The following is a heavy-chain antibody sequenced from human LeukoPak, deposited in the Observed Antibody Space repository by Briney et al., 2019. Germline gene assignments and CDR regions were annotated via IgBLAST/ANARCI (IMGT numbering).Heavy chain of an antibody. CDR2: INPNSGGT. CDR1: GYTFTGYY. CDR3: ARDTAGGWYESNPYFDY. Sequence: GASVKVSCKASGYTFTGYYMHWVRQAPGQGLEWMGWINPNSGGTNYAQKFQGWVTMTRDTSISTAYMELSRLRSDDTAVYYCARDTAGGWYESNPYFDYWGQGTLVTVSS. J-gene: IGHJ4*02. D-gene: IGHD2-15*01. V-gene: IGHV1-2*04.